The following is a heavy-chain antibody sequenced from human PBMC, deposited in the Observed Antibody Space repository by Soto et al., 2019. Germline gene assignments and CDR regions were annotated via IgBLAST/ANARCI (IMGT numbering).Heavy chain of an antibody. CDR1: GFTLSSYW. J-gene: IGHJ4*02. CDR2: INSDGSTT. Sequence: GGSLRLSCAASGFTLSSYWMHWVRQAPGKGLVWVSRINSDGSTTTYADSVKGRFTISRDIAKNTLYLQMNSLRAEDTAVYYCARVSVGGYDFSYWGQGTLVNVS. CDR3: ARVSVGGYDFSY. D-gene: IGHD5-12*01. V-gene: IGHV3-74*01.